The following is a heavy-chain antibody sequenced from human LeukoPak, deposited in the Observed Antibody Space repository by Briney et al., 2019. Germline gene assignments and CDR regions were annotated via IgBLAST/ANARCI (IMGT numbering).Heavy chain of an antibody. V-gene: IGHV1-18*01. CDR1: GYTFTRYG. CDR3: ARNLGLYGSGSYPLDYYYYYMDV. CDR2: ISAYNGNT. J-gene: IGHJ6*03. D-gene: IGHD3-10*01. Sequence: GASVKVSCKASGYTFTRYGISWVRQAPGQGLEWMGWISAYNGNTNYAQKLQGRVTMTTDTSTSTAYMELRSLRSDDTAVYYCARNLGLYGSGSYPLDYYYYYMDVWGKGTTVTVSS.